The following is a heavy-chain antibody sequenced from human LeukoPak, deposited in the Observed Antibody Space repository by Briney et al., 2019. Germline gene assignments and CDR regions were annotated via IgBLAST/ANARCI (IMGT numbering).Heavy chain of an antibody. CDR1: GFTFSSYS. Sequence: GGSLRLSCAPSGFTFSSYSMNWVRQAPGKGLEWVGRIKSEADGGTTDYITPVKGRFIISRDDSKNTLYLQMNSLKTDDTAVYYCTTGRQDWGQGTLVTVSS. V-gene: IGHV3-15*01. J-gene: IGHJ4*02. CDR3: TTGRQD. CDR2: IKSEADGGTT.